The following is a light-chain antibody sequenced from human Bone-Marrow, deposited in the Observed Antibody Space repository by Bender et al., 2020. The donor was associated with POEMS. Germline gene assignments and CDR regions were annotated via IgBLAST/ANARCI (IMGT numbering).Light chain of an antibody. J-gene: IGLJ1*01. CDR2: EVS. CDR1: SSDIGTYKL. V-gene: IGLV2-14*02. Sequence: QSALTQPASVSGSPGQSITISCTGTSSDIGTYKLVSWYQQHPGKAPHLIIYEVSKRPSGVPDRFSGSKSGNAASLTVSGLQAEDEADYYCSSYALGNKYVFGTGTKVTVL. CDR3: SSYALGNKYV.